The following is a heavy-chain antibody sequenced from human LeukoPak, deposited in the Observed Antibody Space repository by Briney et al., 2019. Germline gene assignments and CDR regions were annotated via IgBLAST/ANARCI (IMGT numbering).Heavy chain of an antibody. V-gene: IGHV3-21*01. CDR3: AREGSSGWFNFDY. CDR1: GFTFSSYS. J-gene: IGHJ4*02. Sequence: GGSLRLSCAASGFTFSSYSMNWVRQAPGKGLEWVSSISSSSSYIYYADSVKGRFTISRDNAENSLYLQMNSLRAEDTAVYYCAREGSSGWFNFDYWGQGTLVTVSS. D-gene: IGHD6-19*01. CDR2: ISSSSSYI.